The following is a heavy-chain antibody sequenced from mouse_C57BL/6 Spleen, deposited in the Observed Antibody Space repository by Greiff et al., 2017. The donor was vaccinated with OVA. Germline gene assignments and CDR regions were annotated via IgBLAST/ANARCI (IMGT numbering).Heavy chain of an antibody. CDR1: GYAFSSYW. Sequence: VPLQQSGAELVKPGASVKISCKASGYAFSSYWMNWVKQRPGKGLEWIGQIYPGDGDTNYNGKFQGKATLTADKSSSTAYMQLSSLTSEDSAVYFCASWRLLAMDYWGQGTSVTVSS. V-gene: IGHV1-80*01. CDR3: ASWRLLAMDY. D-gene: IGHD2-3*01. CDR2: IYPGDGDT. J-gene: IGHJ4*01.